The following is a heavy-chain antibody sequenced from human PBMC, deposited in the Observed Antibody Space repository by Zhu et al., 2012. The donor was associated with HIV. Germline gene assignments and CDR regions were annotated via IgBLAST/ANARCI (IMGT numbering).Heavy chain of an antibody. CDR2: INHIGST. Sequence: QVQLQQWGAGLLKPSETLSLTCAVYGGSFSGYYWSWIRQAPGKGLEWIGEINHIGSTNYNPSLKSRVTMSVDKSKNQFSPKVTSVTAADTAVYYCARGEVYCGGGHCYSWSTFDYWGQGTWSPCLQ. CDR3: ARGEVYCGGGHCYSWSTFDY. V-gene: IGHV4-34*01. CDR1: GGSFSGYY. J-gene: IGHJ4*02. D-gene: IGHD2-15*01.